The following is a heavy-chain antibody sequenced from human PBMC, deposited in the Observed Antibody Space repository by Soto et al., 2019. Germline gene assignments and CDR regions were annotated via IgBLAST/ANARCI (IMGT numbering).Heavy chain of an antibody. D-gene: IGHD3-10*01. J-gene: IGHJ4*02. CDR3: ARQYGSGSFDY. Sequence: GESLKISCKGSGYSFAIYWIGWVRQMPGKGLEWMGIIYPDDSDIRYSPSFQGQVTVSADKSISTAYLQWSSLKASDTAIYYCARQYGSGSFDYWGQGTLVTVSS. CDR1: GYSFAIYW. CDR2: IYPDDSDI. V-gene: IGHV5-51*01.